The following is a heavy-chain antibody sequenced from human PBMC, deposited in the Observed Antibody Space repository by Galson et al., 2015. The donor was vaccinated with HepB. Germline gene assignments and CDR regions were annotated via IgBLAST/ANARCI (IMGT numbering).Heavy chain of an antibody. CDR3: ARLKGSNDYFLNDAFDI. CDR2: IFYSGSP. V-gene: IGHV4-39*02. D-gene: IGHD3-16*01. CDR1: GGSISSSFSY. Sequence: TLSLTCTVSGGSISSSFSYWGWIRQPPGKGLEWIGSIFYSGSPDYNPSLKSRVTISVDTAKNHFSLRLSSVTAPDTAVYYCARLKGSNDYFLNDAFDIWGQGTMVTVSS. J-gene: IGHJ3*02.